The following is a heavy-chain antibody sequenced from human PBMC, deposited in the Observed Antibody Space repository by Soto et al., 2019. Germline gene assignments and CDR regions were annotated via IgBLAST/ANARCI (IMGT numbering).Heavy chain of an antibody. Sequence: LSLTCTVSGGSISSYYWSWIRQPPGKGLEWIGYIYYSGSTNYNPSLKSRVTISVDTSKNQFSLKLSSVTAADTAVYYCARSGGYGDYYFDYWGQGTLVTVSS. V-gene: IGHV4-59*01. D-gene: IGHD4-17*01. CDR2: IYYSGST. J-gene: IGHJ4*02. CDR1: GGSISSYY. CDR3: ARSGGYGDYYFDY.